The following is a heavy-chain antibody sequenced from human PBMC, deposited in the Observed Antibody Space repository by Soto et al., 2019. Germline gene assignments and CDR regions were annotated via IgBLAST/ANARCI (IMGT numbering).Heavy chain of an antibody. Sequence: VAVISYDGSNKYYADSVKGRFTISRDNSKNTLYLQMNSLRAEDTAVYYCAREYCSSTSCFPYGMDVWGQGTTVTVSS. V-gene: IGHV3-30-3*01. J-gene: IGHJ6*02. D-gene: IGHD2-2*01. CDR3: AREYCSSTSCFPYGMDV. CDR2: ISYDGSNK.